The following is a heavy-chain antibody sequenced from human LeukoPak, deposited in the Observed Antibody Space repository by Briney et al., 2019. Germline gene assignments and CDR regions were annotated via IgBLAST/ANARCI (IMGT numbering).Heavy chain of an antibody. CDR1: GFTFSSYA. D-gene: IGHD1-14*01. Sequence: GGSLRLSCAASGFTFSSYAMHWVRQAPGKGLEWVAVISYDGSNKYYADSVKGRFTISRDNSKNTLYLQMNSLRAEDTAVYYCAKVNLQYYYYGLDVWGQGTTVTVSS. CDR2: ISYDGSNK. CDR3: AKVNLQYYYYGLDV. V-gene: IGHV3-30-3*01. J-gene: IGHJ6*02.